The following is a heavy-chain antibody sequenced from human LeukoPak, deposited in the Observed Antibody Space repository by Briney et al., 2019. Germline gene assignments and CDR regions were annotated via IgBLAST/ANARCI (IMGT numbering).Heavy chain of an antibody. CDR3: ARSQQLGFDY. D-gene: IGHD6-13*01. V-gene: IGHV4-59*12. CDR1: DGSISSSY. J-gene: IGHJ4*02. Sequence: SETLSLTCTVSDGSISSSYWSWIRQPPGKGLEWIGYIYYSGSTNYNPSLKSRVTISVDTSKNQFSLKLSSVTAADTAVYYCARSQQLGFDYWGQGTLVTVSS. CDR2: IYYSGST.